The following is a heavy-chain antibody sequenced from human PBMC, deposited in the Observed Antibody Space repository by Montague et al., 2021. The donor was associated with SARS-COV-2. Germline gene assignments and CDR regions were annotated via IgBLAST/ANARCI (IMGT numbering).Heavy chain of an antibody. CDR1: GSSVRSYY. D-gene: IGHD4-17*01. CDR2: IYDSGST. V-gene: IGHV4-59*02. J-gene: IGHJ4*02. Sequence: SETLSLTCIVSGSSVRSYYWSWIRQPPGKGLEWIGYIYDSGSTNXXPSLKSRVTISVDTSKNQSSLKLSSVTAADTAVYYCARENTVTTFGGPYYIDSWGQGTLVTVSA. CDR3: ARENTVTTFGGPYYIDS.